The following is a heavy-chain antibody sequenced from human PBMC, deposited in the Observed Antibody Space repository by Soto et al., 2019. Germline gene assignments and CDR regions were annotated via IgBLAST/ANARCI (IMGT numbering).Heavy chain of an antibody. CDR3: ARLGQLGYARGYYYGMDV. J-gene: IGHJ6*02. CDR2: IIPNFGTT. V-gene: IGHV1-69*05. CDR1: GGTFSSYA. D-gene: IGHD5-12*01. Sequence: ASVKVSCKASGGTFSSYAISWVRQAPGQGLEWMGGIIPNFGTTNYAQKLQGRVTMTTDTSTSTAYMELRSLRSDDTAVYYCARLGQLGYARGYYYGMDVWGQGTTVTVSS.